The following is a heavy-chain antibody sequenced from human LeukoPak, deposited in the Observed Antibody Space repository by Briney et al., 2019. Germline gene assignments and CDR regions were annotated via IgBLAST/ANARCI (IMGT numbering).Heavy chain of an antibody. CDR1: GFTFDDYG. J-gene: IGHJ4*02. D-gene: IGHD3-3*01. V-gene: IGHV3-20*04. CDR2: INWNGGST. Sequence: RPGGSLRLSCAASGFTFDDYGMSWVRQAPGKGLEWVSGINWNGGSTGYADSVKGRFTISRDNAKNSLYLQMNSLRAEDTALYYCARVEYYDFWSGIDYWGQGTLVTVSS. CDR3: ARVEYYDFWSGIDY.